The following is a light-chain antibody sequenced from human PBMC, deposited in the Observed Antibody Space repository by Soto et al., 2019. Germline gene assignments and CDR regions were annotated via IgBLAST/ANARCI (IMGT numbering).Light chain of an antibody. J-gene: IGKJ1*01. CDR3: QQYYNWRT. CDR2: GAS. V-gene: IGKV3-15*01. Sequence: EIVMTQSPATLSVSPGERATLSCRASQSVNRNIAWSQQKPGQAPRLLIYGASTRATGVPARFSGSGSGTEFTLTISSLQSEDFAVYYCQQYYNWRTFGQGTNVEI. CDR1: QSVNRN.